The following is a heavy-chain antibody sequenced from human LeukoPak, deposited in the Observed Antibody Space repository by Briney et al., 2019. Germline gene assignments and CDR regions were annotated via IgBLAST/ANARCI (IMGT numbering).Heavy chain of an antibody. CDR2: IYTSGST. V-gene: IGHV4-61*02. D-gene: IGHD4-17*01. J-gene: IGHJ6*03. CDR3: ARDRYTYGDYGEYYYYYYYMDV. CDR1: GGSISSGSYY. Sequence: SETLSLTCTVSGGSISSGSYYWSWIRQPAGKGLEWIGRIYTSGSTNYNPSLKSRVTISVDTSKNQFSLKLSSVTAADTAVYYCARDRYTYGDYGEYYYYYYYMDVWGKGTTVTISS.